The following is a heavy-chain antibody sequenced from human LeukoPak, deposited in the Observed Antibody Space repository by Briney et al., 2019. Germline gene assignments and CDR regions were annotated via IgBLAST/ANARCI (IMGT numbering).Heavy chain of an antibody. V-gene: IGHV3-30*14. CDR2: ISYDGSNK. CDR1: GFTFSSYA. Sequence: SGGSLRLSCAASGFTFSSYAMHWVRQAPGKGLEWVAVISYDGSNKYYADSVKGRFTMSRDSSKNTLYLQMNSLGADDTAVYYCARDVISTPSYFDYWGQGILVTVSS. CDR3: ARDVISTPSYFDY. J-gene: IGHJ4*02. D-gene: IGHD2-2*01.